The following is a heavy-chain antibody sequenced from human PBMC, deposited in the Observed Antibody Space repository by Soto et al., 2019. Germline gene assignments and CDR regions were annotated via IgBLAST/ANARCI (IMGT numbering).Heavy chain of an antibody. CDR1: GFTFSNYG. V-gene: IGHV3-30*18. D-gene: IGHD1-26*01. Sequence: PXVSLRLSCVASGFTFSNYGMHWVRQPPGKGLEWVALISDDGDKRYYADSVKGRLTISRDNSKNTLYLQMNSLGPEDTAVYFCAKARVRIVGANSFDYWGQGTLVTVSS. CDR3: AKARVRIVGANSFDY. J-gene: IGHJ4*02. CDR2: ISDDGDKR.